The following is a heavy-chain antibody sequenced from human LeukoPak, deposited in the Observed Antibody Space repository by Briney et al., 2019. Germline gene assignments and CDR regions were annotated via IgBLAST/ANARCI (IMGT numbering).Heavy chain of an antibody. CDR2: INPSGGST. D-gene: IGHD3-10*01. Sequence: ASVKVSCKASGYTFASYYMHWVRQAPGQGLEWMGIINPSGGSTSYAQKLQGRVTMTRDTSTSTVYMELSSLRSEDTAVYYCARNSYYYGSGSYIWDYYYYMDVWGKGTTVTISS. J-gene: IGHJ6*03. CDR1: GYTFASYY. CDR3: ARNSYYYGSGSYIWDYYYYMDV. V-gene: IGHV1-46*01.